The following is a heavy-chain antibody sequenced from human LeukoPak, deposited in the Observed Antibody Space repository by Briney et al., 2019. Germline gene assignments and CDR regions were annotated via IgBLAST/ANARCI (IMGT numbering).Heavy chain of an antibody. CDR1: GFTFSSYA. V-gene: IGHV3-30-3*01. D-gene: IGHD3-22*01. J-gene: IGHJ4*02. CDR2: ISYDGSNK. CDR3: ARDDLDKSYYDSSGYCDY. Sequence: GGSLRLSCAASGFTFSSYAMHWVRQAPGKGLEWVAVISYDGSNKYYADSVKGRFTISRDNSKNTLYLQMNSLRAEDTAVYYCARDDLDKSYYDSSGYCDYWGQGTLVTVSS.